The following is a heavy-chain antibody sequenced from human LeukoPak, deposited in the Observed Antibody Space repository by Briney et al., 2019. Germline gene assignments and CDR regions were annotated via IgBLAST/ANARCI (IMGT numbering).Heavy chain of an antibody. D-gene: IGHD2-21*02. CDR1: GGSISSSNW. J-gene: IGHJ4*02. CDR3: ARQEYCGGDCYSQYFDY. Sequence: SGTLSLTCAVSGGSISSSNWWSWVRQPPGKGLEWIGSIYYSGSTYYNPSLKSRVTISVDTSKNQFSLKLSSVTAADTAVYYCARQEYCGGDCYSQYFDYWGQGTLVTVSS. V-gene: IGHV4-4*02. CDR2: IYYSGST.